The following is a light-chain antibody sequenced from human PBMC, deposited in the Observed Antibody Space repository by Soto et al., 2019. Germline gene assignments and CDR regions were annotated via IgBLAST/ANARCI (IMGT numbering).Light chain of an antibody. CDR2: AAS. CDR1: QGISSY. V-gene: IGKV1-8*01. Sequence: AIRMTQSPSSLSASTGARVPITCRASQGISSYLAWYQQKPGKAPKLLIYAASTLQSGVPSRFSGSGSGTEFTLTITSLQPEDFATYYCQQLNSFPITFGQGTRLEIK. J-gene: IGKJ5*01. CDR3: QQLNSFPIT.